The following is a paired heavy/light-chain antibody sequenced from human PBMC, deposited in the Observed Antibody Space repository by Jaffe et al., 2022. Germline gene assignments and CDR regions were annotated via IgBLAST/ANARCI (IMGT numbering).Light chain of an antibody. Sequence: EIVMTQSPATLSVSPGERATLSCRASQSVSSNLAWYQQKPGQAPRLLIYGASTRATGIPARFSGSGSGTEFTLTISSLQSEDFAVYYCQQYNNWPLYTFGQGTKLEIK. J-gene: IGKJ2*01. CDR1: QSVSSN. V-gene: IGKV3-15*01. CDR3: QQYNNWPLYT. CDR2: GAS.
Heavy chain of an antibody. Sequence: EVQLVESGGGLVKPGGSLRLSCAASGFTFSSYSMNWVRQAPGKGLEWVSSISSSSSYIYYADSVKGRFTISRDNAKNSLYLQMNSLRAEDTAVYYCARDLGDSEWLEYSSGWPYFDYWGQGTLVTVSS. CDR3: ARDLGDSEWLEYSSGWPYFDY. D-gene: IGHD6-19*01. CDR2: ISSSSSYI. J-gene: IGHJ4*02. V-gene: IGHV3-21*01. CDR1: GFTFSSYS.